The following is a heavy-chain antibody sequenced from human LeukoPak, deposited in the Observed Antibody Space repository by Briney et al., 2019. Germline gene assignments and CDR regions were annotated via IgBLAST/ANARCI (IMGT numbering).Heavy chain of an antibody. CDR2: IYSGGST. V-gene: IGHV3-66*01. D-gene: IGHD2-21*02. CDR1: GFTVRSNY. Sequence: GGSLRLSCAASGFTVRSNYMSWVRQAPGKGLEWVSVIYSGGSTNYADSVKGRFTISRDNSKNTLYLQMNSLRAEDTAVYSCAKGLGDFGRTGAFDIWGQGTMVTVSS. CDR3: AKGLGDFGRTGAFDI. J-gene: IGHJ3*02.